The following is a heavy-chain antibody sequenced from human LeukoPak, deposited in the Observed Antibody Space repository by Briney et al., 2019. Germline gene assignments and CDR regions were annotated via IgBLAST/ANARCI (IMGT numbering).Heavy chain of an antibody. CDR3: AKDRHSGWPPYYGMDV. J-gene: IGHJ6*04. CDR2: ISGSGGST. Sequence: PGGSLRLSCAASGFTFSSYAMSWVRQAPGKGLEWVSAISGSGGSTYYADSVKGRFTISRDNSKNTLYLQMNSLRAEDTAVYYCAKDRHSGWPPYYGMDVWGKGTTVTVSS. V-gene: IGHV3-23*01. CDR1: GFTFSSYA. D-gene: IGHD6-19*01.